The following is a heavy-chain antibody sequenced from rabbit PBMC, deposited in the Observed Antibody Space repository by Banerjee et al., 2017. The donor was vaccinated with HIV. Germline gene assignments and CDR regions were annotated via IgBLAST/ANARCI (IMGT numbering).Heavy chain of an antibody. CDR3: ARDFSAGSL. J-gene: IGHJ4*01. CDR2: IRPSDGIT. V-gene: IGHV1S40*01. D-gene: IGHD3-1*01. Sequence: QSLEESGGDLVKPGASLTLTCTASGFDLSSYYYMSWVRQAPGKGLEWIGCIRPSDGITYYASWAKGRFTISKTSSTTVTLQMTSLTAADTATYFCARDFSAGSLWGPGTLVTVS. CDR1: GFDLSSYYY.